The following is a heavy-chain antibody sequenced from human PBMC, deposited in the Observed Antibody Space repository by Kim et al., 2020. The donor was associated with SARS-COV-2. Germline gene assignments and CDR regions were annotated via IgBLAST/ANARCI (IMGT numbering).Heavy chain of an antibody. D-gene: IGHD1-7*01. CDR2: ISYDGSNK. J-gene: IGHJ5*02. CDR3: ARDPLPGLELRRGWFDP. CDR1: GFTFSSYA. V-gene: IGHV3-30-3*01. Sequence: GGSLRLSCAASGFTFSSYAMHWVRQAPGKGLEWVAVISYDGSNKYYADSVKGRFTISRDNSKNTLYLQMNSLRAEDTAVYYCARDPLPGLELRRGWFDPWGQGTLVTVSS.